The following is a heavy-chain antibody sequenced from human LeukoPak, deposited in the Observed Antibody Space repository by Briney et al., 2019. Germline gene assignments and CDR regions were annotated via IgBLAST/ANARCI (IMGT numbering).Heavy chain of an antibody. CDR1: GGSISSYY. CDR3: AANGGGSYLGAFDI. Sequence: TSEALSLTCTVSGGSISSYYWSWIRQPPGKGLEWIGYIYYSGSTNYNPSLKSRVTISVDTSKNQFSLKVTSVTAADTAVYYCAANGGGSYLGAFDIWGQGTMVTVSS. V-gene: IGHV4-59*01. D-gene: IGHD1-26*01. J-gene: IGHJ3*02. CDR2: IYYSGST.